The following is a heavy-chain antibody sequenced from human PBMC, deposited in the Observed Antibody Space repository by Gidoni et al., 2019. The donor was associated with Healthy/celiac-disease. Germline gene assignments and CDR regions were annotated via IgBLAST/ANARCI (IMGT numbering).Heavy chain of an antibody. V-gene: IGHV3-30*03. J-gene: IGHJ4*02. CDR2: YDGSNK. D-gene: IGHD1-1*01. CDR3: ASLEAAGLVEGGDQYFDY. Sequence: YDGSNKYYADSVKGRFTISRDNSKNTLYLQMNSLRAEDTAVYYCASLEAAGLVEGGDQYFDYWGQGTLVTVSS.